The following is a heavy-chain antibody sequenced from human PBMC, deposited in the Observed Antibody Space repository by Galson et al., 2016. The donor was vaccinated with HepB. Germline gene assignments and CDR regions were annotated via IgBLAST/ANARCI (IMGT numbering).Heavy chain of an antibody. CDR3: ANSYCTGTACYRWHF. CDR1: GFTFSSYA. V-gene: IGHV3-23*01. D-gene: IGHD1-1*01. CDR2: ISNSGGTT. J-gene: IGHJ1*01. Sequence: SCAASGFTFSSYAMSWVRQSPGKGLEWVSSISNSGGTTHYADSVQRRFTISRDNSKNTLYLQMSSLTAADAALYYCANSYCTGTACYRWHFRGQGTPVTVSP.